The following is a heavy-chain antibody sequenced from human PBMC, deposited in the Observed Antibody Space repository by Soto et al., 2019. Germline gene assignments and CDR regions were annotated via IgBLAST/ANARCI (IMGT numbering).Heavy chain of an antibody. CDR3: AKVGYGDSFTLGSFDY. Sequence: EVQLLESGGGLVQPGGSLRLSCAASGLIFSNYAMSWVRQAPGKGLEWVSVVSGSGGRTYYTDSVKGRFTISRDNSKNTLYLQMNSLRAEDTALYYCAKVGYGDSFTLGSFDYWGQGTLVTVSA. D-gene: IGHD2-21*02. CDR1: GLIFSNYA. V-gene: IGHV3-23*01. CDR2: VSGSGGRT. J-gene: IGHJ4*02.